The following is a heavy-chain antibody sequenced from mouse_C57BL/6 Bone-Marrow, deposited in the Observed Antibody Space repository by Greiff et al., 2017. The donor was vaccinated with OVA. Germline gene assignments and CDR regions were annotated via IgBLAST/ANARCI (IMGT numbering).Heavy chain of an antibody. V-gene: IGHV14-2*01. D-gene: IGHD2-5*01. J-gene: IGHJ4*01. CDR1: GFNFKDYY. CDR2: IDPEDGDT. Sequence: VQLQQSGAELVKPGASVKLSCTASGFNFKDYYMHWVKQRTEQGLEWIGRIDPEDGDTKYAPKFQGKATITADTSSNTAYLQLSSLTSEDTAIYYCARSPPFYYSNYDYYAMDYWGQGTSVTVSS. CDR3: ARSPPFYYSNYDYYAMDY.